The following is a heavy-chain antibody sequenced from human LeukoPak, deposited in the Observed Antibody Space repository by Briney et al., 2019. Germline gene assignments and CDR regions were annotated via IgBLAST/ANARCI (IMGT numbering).Heavy chain of an antibody. Sequence: GGSLRLSCSASGFTFSTYIMYWVRQASGKGLEYVSAVSSNGGSTYYADSVKGRFTVSRDNSKNTLHLQMSSLRPEDTAVYYCVKSSVSGSSTYYFDYWGLGTLVTVSS. J-gene: IGHJ4*02. CDR1: GFTFSTYI. CDR3: VKSSVSGSSTYYFDY. D-gene: IGHD6-6*01. CDR2: VSSNGGST. V-gene: IGHV3-64D*06.